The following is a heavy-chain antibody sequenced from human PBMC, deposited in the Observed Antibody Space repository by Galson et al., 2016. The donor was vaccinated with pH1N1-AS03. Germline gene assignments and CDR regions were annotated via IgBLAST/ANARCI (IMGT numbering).Heavy chain of an antibody. J-gene: IGHJ4*02. D-gene: IGHD3-3*01. V-gene: IGHV3-7*03. CDR2: IHPDGSEE. CDR3: GRELWGGCEY. CDR1: GFSFSTYW. Sequence: LRLSCAASGFSFSTYWMSWVRQAPGKGPEWVANIHPDGSEEYYGDSVKGRFTISRDNAKNSLDLQMNSLRAEDTAVYYCGRELWGGCEYWGQGTLVTVSS.